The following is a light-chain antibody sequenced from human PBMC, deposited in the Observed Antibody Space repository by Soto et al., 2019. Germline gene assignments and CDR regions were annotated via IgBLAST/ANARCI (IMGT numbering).Light chain of an antibody. CDR3: QHSYSMPIA. Sequence: DIQMTQSPSSLSASVGDGVTITCLASQNIIRHLNWYQHKPGRAPRLLIYAASTLQSGVPSRFTGSGSGTEFTLTISGPQPEDFATYYCQHSYSMPIAFGQGTRLEIK. CDR1: QNIIRH. J-gene: IGKJ5*01. V-gene: IGKV1-39*01. CDR2: AAS.